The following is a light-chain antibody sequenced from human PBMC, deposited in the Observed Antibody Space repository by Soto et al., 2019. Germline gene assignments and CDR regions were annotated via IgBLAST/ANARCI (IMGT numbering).Light chain of an antibody. V-gene: IGKV1-13*02. CDR3: QQFNSYPLT. J-gene: IGKJ4*01. CDR1: PGISNT. CDR2: DAS. Sequence: IQLTQSPSSLSASLGDRVTITCRASPGISNTLTWYQQKPGKPPKLLIYDASSLESGVPSRFSGSGSGTDFTLTISSLQPEDFATYYCQQFNSYPLTFGGGTEVDIK.